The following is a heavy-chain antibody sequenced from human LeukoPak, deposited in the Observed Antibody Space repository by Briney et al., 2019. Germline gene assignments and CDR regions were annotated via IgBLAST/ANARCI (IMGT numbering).Heavy chain of an antibody. J-gene: IGHJ3*02. CDR1: GGSISSSSYY. CDR3: ARRASGYDSSGYYYAGRSRDAFDI. V-gene: IGHV4-39*01. Sequence: SETLSLTCTVSGGSISSSSYYWGWIRQPPGKGLEWIGSIYYSGSTYYNPSLKSRVTISVDTSKNQFSLKLSSVTAADTAVYYCARRASGYDSSGYYYAGRSRDAFDIWGQGTMVTVSS. D-gene: IGHD3-22*01. CDR2: IYYSGST.